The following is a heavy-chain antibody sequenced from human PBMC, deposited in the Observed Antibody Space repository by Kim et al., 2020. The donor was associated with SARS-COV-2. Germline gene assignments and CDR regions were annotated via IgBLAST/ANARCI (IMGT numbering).Heavy chain of an antibody. CDR3: ARGDGSGSYKDDALDI. J-gene: IGHJ3*02. D-gene: IGHD3-10*01. V-gene: IGHV3-48*02. Sequence: GKGRFTISRDNAENSLYLQMNSLRDEDTAVYYCARGDGSGSYKDDALDIWGQGTMVTVSS.